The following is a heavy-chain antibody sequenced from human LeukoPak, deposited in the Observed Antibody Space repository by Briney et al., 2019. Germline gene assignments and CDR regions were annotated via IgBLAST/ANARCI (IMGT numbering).Heavy chain of an antibody. J-gene: IGHJ4*02. Sequence: SETLSLTCTVSGGSISSYYWSWIRQPPGKGLEWIGYIYYSGSTNYNPSLKSRVTISVDTSKNQFSLKLSSVTAADTAVYYCARGKVTTRIDYWGQGTLVTVSP. CDR3: ARGKVTTRIDY. CDR2: IYYSGST. D-gene: IGHD4-11*01. CDR1: GGSISSYY. V-gene: IGHV4-59*01.